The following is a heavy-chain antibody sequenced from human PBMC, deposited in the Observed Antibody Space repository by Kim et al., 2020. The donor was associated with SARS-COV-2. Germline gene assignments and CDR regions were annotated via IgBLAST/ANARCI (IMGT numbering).Heavy chain of an antibody. Sequence: GGSLRLSCAASGFNLRNYAMAWVRQAPGTGLEWVSTIRNTDGSTYHADSVKGRFTISTDISDNTLHLQMNSLRAEDPAVYYCAKFGRVLDAWGRGTTVT. J-gene: IGHJ6*02. D-gene: IGHD3-10*01. CDR1: GFNLRNYA. CDR3: AKFGRVLDA. V-gene: IGHV3-23*01. CDR2: IRNTDGST.